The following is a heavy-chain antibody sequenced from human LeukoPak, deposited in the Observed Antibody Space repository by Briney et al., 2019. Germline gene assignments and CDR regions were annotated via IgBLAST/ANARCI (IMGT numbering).Heavy chain of an antibody. Sequence: GGSLRLSCAASGFTFSSYAMSWVRQAPEKGLEWVSAISGSGGSTYYADSVKGRFTISRDNSKNTLYLQMNSLRADDTAVYYCARIGYSISWSGDYWGQGSLVTVSS. CDR3: ARIGYSISWSGDY. D-gene: IGHD6-13*01. V-gene: IGHV3-23*01. CDR2: ISGSGGST. J-gene: IGHJ4*02. CDR1: GFTFSSYA.